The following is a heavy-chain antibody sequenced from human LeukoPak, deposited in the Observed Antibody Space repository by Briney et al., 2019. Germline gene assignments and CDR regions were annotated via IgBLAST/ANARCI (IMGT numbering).Heavy chain of an antibody. J-gene: IGHJ4*02. D-gene: IGHD1-14*01. Sequence: PSQTLSLTCTVSGGSISSGDYYWSWIRQPPGKGLEWIGYIYYSGSTYYNPSLKSRVTISVDTSKNQFSLKLSSVTAADTAVYYCARGNLDLMPYYFDYWGQGTLVTVSS. CDR3: ARGNLDLMPYYFDY. CDR1: GGSISSGDYY. CDR2: IYYSGST. V-gene: IGHV4-30-4*01.